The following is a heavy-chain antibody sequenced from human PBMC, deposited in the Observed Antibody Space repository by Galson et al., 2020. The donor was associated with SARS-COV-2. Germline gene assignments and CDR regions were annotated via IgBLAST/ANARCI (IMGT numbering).Heavy chain of an antibody. CDR2: ITGSGGAA. V-gene: IGHV3-23*01. J-gene: IGHJ3*01. CDR3: AKTQSVSLRMVAPNDACDV. CDR1: GFTFTSYA. D-gene: IGHD2-8*01. Sequence: GGSLRLSCDASGFTFTSYAMTWVRQAPGKGLEWVSPITGSGGAAYYADSVKGRFTISRDNSKTTLFLQMSSLGAEDTALYYCAKTQSVSLRMVAPNDACDVWGQGTLVIVSS.